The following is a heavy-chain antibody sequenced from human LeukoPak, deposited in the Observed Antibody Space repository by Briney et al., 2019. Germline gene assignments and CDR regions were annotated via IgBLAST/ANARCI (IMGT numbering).Heavy chain of an antibody. CDR3: AKASSSGYSYGYFDY. V-gene: IGHV3-23*01. Sequence: GGSLRLSCAASGFTFSSYAMSWARQAPGKGLEWVSAISGSGGSTYYADSVKGRFTISRDNSKNTLYLQMNSLRAEDTAVYYCAKASSSGYSYGYFDYWGQGTLVTVSS. CDR1: GFTFSSYA. J-gene: IGHJ4*02. CDR2: ISGSGGST. D-gene: IGHD5-18*01.